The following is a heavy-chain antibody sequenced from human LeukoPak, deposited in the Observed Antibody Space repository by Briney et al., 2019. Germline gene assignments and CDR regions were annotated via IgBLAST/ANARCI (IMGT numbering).Heavy chain of an antibody. CDR1: GFSLSTSGVG. Sequence: ESGPTLVKPTQTLTLTCTFSGFSLSTSGVGVGWIRQPPVKALEWLALIYWNDDKRYSPSLKSRLTITKDTSKNQVVLTMTNMDPVDTATYYCARPYYYGSGSYRTHFDYWGQGTLVTVSS. CDR3: ARPYYYGSGSYRTHFDY. V-gene: IGHV2-5*01. CDR2: IYWNDDK. D-gene: IGHD3-10*01. J-gene: IGHJ4*02.